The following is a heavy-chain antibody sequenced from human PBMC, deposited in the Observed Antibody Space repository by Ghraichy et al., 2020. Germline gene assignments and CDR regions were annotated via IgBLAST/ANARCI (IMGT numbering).Heavy chain of an antibody. CDR3: AREMHSGRSPGFDY. J-gene: IGHJ4*02. CDR1: GYTFTGYY. CDR2: INPNSGDT. D-gene: IGHD6-25*01. Sequence: ASVKVSCKASGYTFTGYYMHWVRQAPGQGLEWMGWINPNSGDTNYAQKFQGWVTMTRDTSISTAYMELSRLRSDDTAVYYCAREMHSGRSPGFDYWGQGTLVTVSS. V-gene: IGHV1-2*04.